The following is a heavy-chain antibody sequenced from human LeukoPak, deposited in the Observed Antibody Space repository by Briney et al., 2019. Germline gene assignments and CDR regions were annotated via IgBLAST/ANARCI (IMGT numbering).Heavy chain of an antibody. CDR2: IYYSGST. CDR3: ARDNFVWFGESENWFDP. V-gene: IGHV4-59*01. CDR1: GFNFATFA. D-gene: IGHD3-10*01. J-gene: IGHJ5*02. Sequence: KAGGSLRLSCAHSGFNFATFAMSWVRQAPGKGLEWIGYIYYSGSTNYNPSLKSRVTISVDTSKNQFSLKLSSVTAADTAVYYCARDNFVWFGESENWFDPWGQGTLVTVSS.